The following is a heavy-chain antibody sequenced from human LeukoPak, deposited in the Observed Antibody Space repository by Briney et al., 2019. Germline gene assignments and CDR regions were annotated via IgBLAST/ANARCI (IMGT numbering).Heavy chain of an antibody. CDR3: ARHRWELLTFDALDI. V-gene: IGHV4-34*01. Sequence: SETLSLTCAVYGGSFSGYYWSWIRQPPGKGLEWIGEINHSGSTNYNPSLKSRVTISVDTSKNQFSLKLSSVTAADTAVYYCARHRWELLTFDALDIWGQGTMVTVSS. D-gene: IGHD1-26*01. J-gene: IGHJ3*02. CDR1: GGSFSGYY. CDR2: INHSGST.